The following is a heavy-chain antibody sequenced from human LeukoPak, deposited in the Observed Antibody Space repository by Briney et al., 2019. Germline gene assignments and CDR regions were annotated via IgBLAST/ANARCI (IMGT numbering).Heavy chain of an antibody. J-gene: IGHJ5*02. D-gene: IGHD1-26*01. CDR1: GGSISSSSYY. CDR2: IYYAGST. CDR3: ARRRSTYWFDP. Sequence: SETLSLTCTVSGGSISSSSYYWGWIGQPPGKGLEWIGSIYYAGSTYYNPSLKSRVTISVDTSKNQFSLKLSSVTAADTAVYYCARRRSTYWFDPWGQGTLVTVSS. V-gene: IGHV4-39*01.